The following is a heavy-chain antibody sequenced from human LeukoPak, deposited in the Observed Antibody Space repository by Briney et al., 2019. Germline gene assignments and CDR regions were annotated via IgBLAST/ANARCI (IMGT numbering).Heavy chain of an antibody. J-gene: IGHJ5*02. CDR3: ARCYDFWSGAPFDP. CDR1: GGSISSYY. CDR2: IYYSGST. Sequence: SETVSLTCTVSGGSISSYYWSWIRQPPGKGLEWIGNIYYSGSTNYNPSLKSRVTVSVDTSKNQFSLKLSSVTAADTAVYYCARCYDFWSGAPFDPWGQGTLVTVSS. V-gene: IGHV4-59*01. D-gene: IGHD3-3*01.